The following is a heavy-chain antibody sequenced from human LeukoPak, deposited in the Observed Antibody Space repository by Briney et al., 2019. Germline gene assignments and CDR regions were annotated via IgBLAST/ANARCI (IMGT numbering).Heavy chain of an antibody. CDR2: ISYDGSNK. CDR3: VRDLPRRHTAAPGVGY. Sequence: QPGRSLRLSCAASGFTFSSYGMHWVRQAPGKGLEWVAVISYDGSNKYYADSVKGRFTISRDNSKNTLSLQINSLRAEDTAIYYCVRDLPRRHTAAPGVGYWGQGTLVSVSS. D-gene: IGHD6-13*01. J-gene: IGHJ4*02. V-gene: IGHV3-30*03. CDR1: GFTFSSYG.